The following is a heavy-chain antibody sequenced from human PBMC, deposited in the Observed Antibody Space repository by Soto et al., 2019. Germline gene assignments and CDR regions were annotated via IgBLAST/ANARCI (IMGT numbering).Heavy chain of an antibody. CDR1: GFTFDDYG. CDR3: AKGGPDGFCSGGRCYFEY. J-gene: IGHJ4*02. D-gene: IGHD2-15*01. CDR2: ISWNSNII. V-gene: IGHV3-9*01. Sequence: EVQLVESGGGLVQPGRSLRLSCAASGFTFDDYGMHWVRRVPGRGLEWVSGISWNSNIIGYADSVKGGFTISRDNAKNSLYLQMNSLRPEDTALYYCAKGGPDGFCSGGRCYFEYWGQGTLVTVSS.